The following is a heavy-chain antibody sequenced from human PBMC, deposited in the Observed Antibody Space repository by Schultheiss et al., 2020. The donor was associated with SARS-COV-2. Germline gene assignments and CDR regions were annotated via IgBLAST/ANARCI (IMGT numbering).Heavy chain of an antibody. CDR3: ARDGCSSTSCYAWFDP. D-gene: IGHD2-2*01. J-gene: IGHJ5*02. CDR1: GFTFSSYS. V-gene: IGHV3-48*02. CDR2: ISSSSSTI. Sequence: GGSLRLSCAASGFTFSSYSMNWVRQAPGKGLEWVSYISSSSSTIYYADSVKGRFTISRDNAKNSLYLQMNSLRDEDTAVYYCARDGCSSTSCYAWFDPWGQGTLVTVSS.